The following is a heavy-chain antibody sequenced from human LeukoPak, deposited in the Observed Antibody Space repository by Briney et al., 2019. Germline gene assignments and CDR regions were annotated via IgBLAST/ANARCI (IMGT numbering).Heavy chain of an antibody. J-gene: IGHJ4*02. D-gene: IGHD1-26*01. CDR2: INPNSGGT. Sequence: ASVKVSCKASGYTFTGYYMHWVRQAPGQGLEWMGWINPNSGGTNYAQKFQGRVTMTRDTSIRTAYMELSRLRSDDTAVYYCARGVSGKQPLDYWGQGTLVTVSS. V-gene: IGHV1-2*02. CDR3: ARGVSGKQPLDY. CDR1: GYTFTGYY.